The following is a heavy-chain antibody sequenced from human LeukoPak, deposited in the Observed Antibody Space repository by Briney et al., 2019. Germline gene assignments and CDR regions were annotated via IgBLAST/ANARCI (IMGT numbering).Heavy chain of an antibody. CDR2: IGGSSSSI. CDR3: ARENLEGFDY. Sequence: GGSLRLSCAASGFTFSSYSMNWVRQAPGKGLEWVSSIGGSSSSIYYAGSVRGRFTISRDNAKNSLYLQMNSLRAEDTAVYYCARENLEGFDYWGQGTLVTVSS. CDR1: GFTFSSYS. J-gene: IGHJ4*02. V-gene: IGHV3-21*01.